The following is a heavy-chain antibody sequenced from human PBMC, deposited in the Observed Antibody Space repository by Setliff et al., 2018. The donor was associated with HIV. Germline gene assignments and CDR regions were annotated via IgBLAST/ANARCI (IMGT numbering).Heavy chain of an antibody. CDR2: IHHSGST. V-gene: IGHV4-59*11. D-gene: IGHD6-13*01. CDR1: GGSISSHY. J-gene: IGHJ6*03. CDR3: SRQQLDGFRYKYYYMDV. Sequence: SETLSLTCTVSGGSISSHYWSWIRQPPGKGLEWIGFIHHSGSTNYNPSLESRVTISLDTANNHFSLNLRPVTAADTAVYYCSRQQLDGFRYKYYYMDVWGKGTTVTVSS.